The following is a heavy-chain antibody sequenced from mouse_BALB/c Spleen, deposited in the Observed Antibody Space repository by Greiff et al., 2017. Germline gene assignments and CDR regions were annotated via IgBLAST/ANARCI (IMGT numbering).Heavy chain of an antibody. V-gene: IGHV5-9-3*01. CDR3: ARHEITTWFAY. Sequence: EVMLVESGGGLVKPGGSLKLSCAASGFTFSSYAMSWVRQTPEKRLEWVATISSGGSYTYYPDSVKGRFTISRDNAKNTLYLQMSSLRSEDTAMYYCARHEITTWFAYWGQGTLVTVSA. J-gene: IGHJ3*01. CDR2: ISSGGSYT. CDR1: GFTFSSYA. D-gene: IGHD2-4*01.